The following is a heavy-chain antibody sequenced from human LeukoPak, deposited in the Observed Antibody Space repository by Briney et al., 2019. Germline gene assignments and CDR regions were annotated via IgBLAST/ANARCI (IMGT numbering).Heavy chain of an antibody. CDR2: IYYSGST. D-gene: IGHD5-24*01. CDR3: ARAGGDGYNKADY. Sequence: PSETLSLTCTVSGGSISSYYWSWIRQTPGKGLEWIGYIYYSGSTNYNPSLKSRVTISVDTSKNQFSLKLSSVTAADTAVYYCARAGGDGYNKADYWGQGTLVTVSS. V-gene: IGHV4-59*01. J-gene: IGHJ4*02. CDR1: GGSISSYY.